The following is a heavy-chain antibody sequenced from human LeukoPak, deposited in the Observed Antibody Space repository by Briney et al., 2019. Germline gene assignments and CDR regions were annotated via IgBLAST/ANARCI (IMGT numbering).Heavy chain of an antibody. CDR3: ARGPRITLVRGGQWYFYMDV. D-gene: IGHD3-10*01. CDR1: GFTFYSYA. CDR2: FSGSGGSI. Sequence: PGGSLRLSCAASGFTFYSYAMNWVRQTPGKGLEWVSTFSGSGGSIYYADSVKGRFTISRDNSKNTLYLQMNSLRSDDTAVYYCARGPRITLVRGGQWYFYMDVWGKGTTVTVSS. J-gene: IGHJ6*03. V-gene: IGHV3-23*01.